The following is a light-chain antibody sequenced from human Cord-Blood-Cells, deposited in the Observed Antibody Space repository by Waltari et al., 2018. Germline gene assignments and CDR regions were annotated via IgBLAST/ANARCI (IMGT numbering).Light chain of an antibody. CDR3: QQRSNWPPRYT. V-gene: IGKV3-11*01. CDR1: QSVSSY. Sequence: EIVLTQSPATLSLSPGERATLSCRASQSVSSYLAWYQQKPGQAPRLLIYDASNRATGITARFSGSGSGTDFTLTISSLEPEDFAVYYCQQRSNWPPRYTFGQGTKLEIK. J-gene: IGKJ2*01. CDR2: DAS.